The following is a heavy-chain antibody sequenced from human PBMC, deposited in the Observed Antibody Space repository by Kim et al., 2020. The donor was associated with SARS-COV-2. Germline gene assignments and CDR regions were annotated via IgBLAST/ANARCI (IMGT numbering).Heavy chain of an antibody. CDR1: GFTFSSYS. V-gene: IGHV3-48*02. CDR2: ISSSSSTI. CDR3: AGDYGSGSYSRHYYYYGVAL. D-gene: IGHD3-10*01. Sequence: GGSLRLSCAASGFTFSSYSMNWVRQAPGKGLEWVSYISSSSSTIYYADSVKGRFTISRDNAKNSLYLQMNSLRDEDTAVYYCAGDYGSGSYSRHYYYYGVALWGQGATVPVSS. J-gene: IGHJ6*02.